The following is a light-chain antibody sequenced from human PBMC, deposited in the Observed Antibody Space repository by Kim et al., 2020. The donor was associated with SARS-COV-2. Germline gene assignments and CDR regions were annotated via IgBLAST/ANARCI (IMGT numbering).Light chain of an antibody. CDR3: CSYAGSSTVV. CDR1: SSGVGSYNL. V-gene: IGLV2-23*02. Sequence: GQAITIPCTGTSSGVGSYNLVSWYQQHPGKAPKFMIYEVSKRPSGVSNRFSGSKSGNTASLTISGLQAEDEADYYCCSYAGSSTVVFGGGTQLTVL. J-gene: IGLJ2*01. CDR2: EVS.